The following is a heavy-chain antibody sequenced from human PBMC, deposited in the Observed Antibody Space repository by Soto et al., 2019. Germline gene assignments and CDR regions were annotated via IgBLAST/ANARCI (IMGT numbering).Heavy chain of an antibody. CDR1: GFRFSTHG. J-gene: IGHJ3*01. CDR2: IWSDGSNE. V-gene: IGHV3-33*01. Sequence: QVQLVESGGGVVQPGGSLRLSCAASGFRFSTHGMHWVRQVPGKGLEWVAVIWSDGSNEDYVDSVKGRFTIFRDNSKSLLSLQMTSLRAEETAVYFCARESPTATAFDFWGQGTTVTVS. CDR3: ARESPTATAFDF. D-gene: IGHD5-18*01.